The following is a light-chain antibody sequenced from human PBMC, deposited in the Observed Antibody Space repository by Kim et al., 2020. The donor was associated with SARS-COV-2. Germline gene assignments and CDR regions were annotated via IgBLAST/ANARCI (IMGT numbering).Light chain of an antibody. Sequence: ATINCSSSQSILYRSNNTNYLAWYHQKPGQPPKLLIYWASTRESGVPERFSGSGSGTDFTLTISSLQAEDVAVYYCQQYYRSPPTFGGGTKVDIK. V-gene: IGKV4-1*01. CDR1: QSILYRSNNTNY. CDR2: WAS. CDR3: QQYYRSPPT. J-gene: IGKJ4*01.